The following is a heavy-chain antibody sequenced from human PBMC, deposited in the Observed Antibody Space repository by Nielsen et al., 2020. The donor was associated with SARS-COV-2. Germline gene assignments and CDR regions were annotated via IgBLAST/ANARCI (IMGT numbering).Heavy chain of an antibody. D-gene: IGHD1-1*01. CDR1: GYSFTSYW. CDR2: IYPGDSDT. CDR3: ARPALYNVFYFDY. J-gene: IGHJ4*02. Sequence: KVSCKGSGYSFTSYWIGWVRQMPGKGLEWMGIIYPGDSDTRYSPSFQGQVTISADKSISTAYLQWSSLKASDTAMYYCARPALYNVFYFDYWGQGTLVTVSS. V-gene: IGHV5-51*01.